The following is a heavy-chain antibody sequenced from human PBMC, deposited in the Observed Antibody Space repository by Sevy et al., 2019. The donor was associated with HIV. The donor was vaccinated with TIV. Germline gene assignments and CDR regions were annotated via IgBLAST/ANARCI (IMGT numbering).Heavy chain of an antibody. CDR3: ARYWGRDGHSIDY. J-gene: IGHJ4*02. CDR1: GFIFSNYA. Sequence: GGSLRLSCATSGFIFSNYAMHWIRQAPGKGLEWVAVIWYDGTDKYYADSVQGRFTISRDNSKNTLYLQMNRLRVEDTAVYYCARYWGRDGHSIDYWGQGTLVTVSS. CDR2: IWYDGTDK. D-gene: IGHD3-16*01. V-gene: IGHV3-33*01.